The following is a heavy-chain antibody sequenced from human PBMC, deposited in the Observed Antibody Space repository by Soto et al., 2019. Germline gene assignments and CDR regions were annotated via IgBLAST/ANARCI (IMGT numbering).Heavy chain of an antibody. Sequence: QITLKESGPTLVKPTQTLTLTCTFSGFSLSSSGVGVGWIRQPPGKALEWVALIYRDNTKRYSPSLKSGLTITKDTSKNQVXLTXXXMXPXXXXXXYCXXXRXXXXXXXGXXXXWGQGTLVTVSS. V-gene: IGHV2-5*02. CDR2: IYRDNTK. CDR3: XXXRXXXXXXXGXXXX. CDR1: GFSLSSSGVG. D-gene: IGHD2-8*02. J-gene: IGHJ1*01.